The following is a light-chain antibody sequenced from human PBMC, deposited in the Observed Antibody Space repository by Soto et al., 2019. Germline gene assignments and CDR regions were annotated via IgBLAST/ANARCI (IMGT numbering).Light chain of an antibody. CDR1: QSISSN. J-gene: IGKJ1*01. CDR3: QQYKNWLRWS. Sequence: EIVMTQSPATLSVSPGERATLSCRASQSISSNIAWYQQRPGQGPRLLIYDASTRATGIPARFSGSGSGTDFTLTINSLQSEVFAVYYCQQYKNWLRWSFVQGTKVGIK. CDR2: DAS. V-gene: IGKV3-15*01.